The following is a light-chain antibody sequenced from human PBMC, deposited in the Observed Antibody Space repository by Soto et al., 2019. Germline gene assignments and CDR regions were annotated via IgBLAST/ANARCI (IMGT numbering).Light chain of an antibody. V-gene: IGKV3-20*01. CDR1: QTVAYTS. CDR2: GIS. J-gene: IGKJ1*01. Sequence: EIVLTQSPGILSLSPGARATLSCRASQTVAYTSLACYQQRPGQAPRLLIYGISTSATGTPDRFIGSGSATAFTVTTSRLEPKDFSVDYCQQYVTTPRTFGQGTKVE. CDR3: QQYVTTPRT.